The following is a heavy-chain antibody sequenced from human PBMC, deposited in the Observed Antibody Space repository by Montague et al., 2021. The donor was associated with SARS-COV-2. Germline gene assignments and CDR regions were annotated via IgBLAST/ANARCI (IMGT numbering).Heavy chain of an antibody. CDR1: GGSFSGYY. Sequence: SETLSLTCAVYGGSFSGYYWSWIRQPPGEGLEWIGEINHSGSTNYNPSLKSRVTISVDTSKNQFSLKLSSVTAADTAVYYCARDPWYYYDSGGYYLDYWGQGTLVTVSS. CDR2: INHSGST. V-gene: IGHV4-34*01. D-gene: IGHD3-22*01. J-gene: IGHJ4*02. CDR3: ARDPWYYYDSGGYYLDY.